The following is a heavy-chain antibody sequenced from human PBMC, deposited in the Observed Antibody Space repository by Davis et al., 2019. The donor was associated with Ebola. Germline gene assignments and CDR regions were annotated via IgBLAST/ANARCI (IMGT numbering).Heavy chain of an antibody. Sequence: GESLKISCAASGFSFSDYYMTWIRQAPGKGLEWLSYISSSGSSMNYADSVKGRFTISRDNAKNSLYLQMNSLRAEDTAVYYCARDDRYQSRYYYYGMDVWGKGTTVTVSS. D-gene: IGHD3-16*02. CDR2: ISSSGSSM. J-gene: IGHJ6*04. CDR3: ARDDRYQSRYYYYGMDV. V-gene: IGHV3-11*04. CDR1: GFSFSDYY.